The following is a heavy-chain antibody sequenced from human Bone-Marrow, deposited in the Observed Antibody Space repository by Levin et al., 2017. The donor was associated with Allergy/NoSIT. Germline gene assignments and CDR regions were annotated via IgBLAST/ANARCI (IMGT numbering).Heavy chain of an antibody. CDR3: ATGSFDN. CDR2: TPYVGSDE. Sequence: GESLKISCAASGFTFSRYGMHWVRQAPGKGLEWVAVTPYVGSDEYYADSVKGRFTISRDNSKNTLYLQMNSLRPEDTALYYCATGSFDNWGQGTLVTVSS. CDR1: GFTFSRYG. V-gene: IGHV3-30*03. J-gene: IGHJ4*02.